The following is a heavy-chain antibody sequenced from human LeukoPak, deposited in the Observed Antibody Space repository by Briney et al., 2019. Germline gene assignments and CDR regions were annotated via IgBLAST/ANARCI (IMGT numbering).Heavy chain of an antibody. V-gene: IGHV5-51*01. CDR1: GYSFPNYW. D-gene: IGHD5-24*01. Sequence: GESLKISCKGSGYSFPNYWIAWVRQMPGKGLEWMGIIYPGDSDTRYSPSFQGRVTISADKSISTAYLQWSSLKASDTAMYYCARGRDGYNLFASDWGQGTLVTVSS. CDR3: ARGRDGYNLFASD. J-gene: IGHJ4*02. CDR2: IYPGDSDT.